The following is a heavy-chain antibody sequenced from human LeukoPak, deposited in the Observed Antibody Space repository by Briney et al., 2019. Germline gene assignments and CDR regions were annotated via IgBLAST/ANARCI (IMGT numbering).Heavy chain of an antibody. J-gene: IGHJ4*02. Sequence: SETLSLTCTVSGGSISSSSYYWGWIRQPPGKGLEWIGSIYYSGSTYYNPSLKSRVTISVDTSKNQFSLKLSSVTAADTAVYYCARGPRFLKGYDYWGQGTLVTVSS. CDR2: IYYSGST. D-gene: IGHD3-3*01. CDR3: ARGPRFLKGYDY. V-gene: IGHV4-39*01. CDR1: GGSISSSSYY.